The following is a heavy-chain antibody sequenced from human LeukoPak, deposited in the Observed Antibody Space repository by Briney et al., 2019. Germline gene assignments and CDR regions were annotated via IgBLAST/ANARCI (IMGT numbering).Heavy chain of an antibody. V-gene: IGHV1-3*01. CDR1: GYTFTSYA. D-gene: IGHD4-11*01. Sequence: GASVKVSCKASGYTFTSYAMHWVRQAPGQRLEWMGWINAGNGNTKYSQKFQGRVTITRDTSASTAYMELSSLRSEDTAVCYCARGWATVTTLVDYWGQGTLVTVSS. CDR3: ARGWATVTTLVDY. J-gene: IGHJ4*02. CDR2: INAGNGNT.